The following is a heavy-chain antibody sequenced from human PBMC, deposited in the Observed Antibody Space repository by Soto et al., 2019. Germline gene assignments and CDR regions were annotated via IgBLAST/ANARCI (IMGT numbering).Heavy chain of an antibody. Sequence: GGSLRLSCAASGFTFSSYAMSWVRQAPGKGLEWVSAISGSGGSTYYADSVKGRFTISRDNSKNTLYLQMNSLRAEDTAVYYCATLISSSWLYYYYGMDVWGQGTTVTAP. J-gene: IGHJ6*02. V-gene: IGHV3-23*01. CDR2: ISGSGGST. D-gene: IGHD6-13*01. CDR3: ATLISSSWLYYYYGMDV. CDR1: GFTFSSYA.